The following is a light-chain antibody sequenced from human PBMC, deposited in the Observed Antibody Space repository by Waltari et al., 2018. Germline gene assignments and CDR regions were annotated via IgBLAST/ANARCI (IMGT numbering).Light chain of an antibody. CDR1: QGINSA. V-gene: IGKV1-13*02. CDR3: QQFKSFLIT. Sequence: AIQLTQSPSSLSASVGDRVTITCRASQGINSALAWYQQKPGKAPKLLIYDASSLESGVPSRFSGSGYGTDFTLTISSLQPEDFATYYCQQFKSFLITFGQGKRLAIK. CDR2: DAS. J-gene: IGKJ5*01.